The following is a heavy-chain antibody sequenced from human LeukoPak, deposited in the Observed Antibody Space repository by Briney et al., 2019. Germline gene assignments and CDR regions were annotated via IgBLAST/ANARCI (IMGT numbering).Heavy chain of an antibody. J-gene: IGHJ4*02. Sequence: GASVKVSCKASRYAFTNYGITWVRQAPGQGLEWMGWISAYNTNTNYAQKLQGRVNMTTDTSTSIAYMELRSLRSYDTAVYYCARVVLDHYYDSSGYLGTPDYWGQGTLVTLSS. CDR2: ISAYNTNT. CDR1: RYAFTNYG. V-gene: IGHV1-18*01. CDR3: ARVVLDHYYDSSGYLGTPDY. D-gene: IGHD3-22*01.